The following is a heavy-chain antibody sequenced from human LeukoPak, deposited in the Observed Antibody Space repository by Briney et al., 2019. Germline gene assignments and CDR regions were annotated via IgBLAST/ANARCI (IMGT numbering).Heavy chain of an antibody. V-gene: IGHV4-59*01. CDR2: IYYSGST. D-gene: IGHD5-18*01. CDR1: GGSISSYY. Sequence: SXXLSLTCTVSGGSISSYYWSWIRQPPGKGLEWVGYIYYSGSTNYNPSLKRRVTISVDTSKNQFSLKLSSVTAADTAVYYCASTNAAMVTGWGFDYWGQGTLVTVSS. J-gene: IGHJ4*02. CDR3: ASTNAAMVTGWGFDY.